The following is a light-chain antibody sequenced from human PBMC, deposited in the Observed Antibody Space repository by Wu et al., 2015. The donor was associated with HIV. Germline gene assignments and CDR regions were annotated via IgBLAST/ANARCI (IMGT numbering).Light chain of an antibody. V-gene: IGKV3-20*01. Sequence: EIVLTQSPGTLSLSPGERATLSRRASQSVSSSYLAWYQQKPGQAPRLLIYGASSRATGIPDRFSGSGSGTDFTLTISRLEPEDFAVYYCQQYGSSPRTFGPGTKVDIK. CDR1: QSVSSSY. CDR3: QQYGSSPRT. J-gene: IGKJ3*01. CDR2: GAS.